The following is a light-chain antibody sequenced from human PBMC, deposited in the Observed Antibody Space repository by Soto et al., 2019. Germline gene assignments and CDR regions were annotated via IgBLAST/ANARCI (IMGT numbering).Light chain of an antibody. J-gene: IGKJ1*01. CDR1: QSVDSN. Sequence: EIVMTQSPATLSVSPGDGATLSCRASQSVDSNLAWYQQKPGQTPRLLMYGASTRPTGIPARFSGSGSGTEFTLTISRLEPEDFAVYYCHQYGSSPRTFGQGTKVEIK. CDR3: HQYGSSPRT. CDR2: GAS. V-gene: IGKV3D-15*01.